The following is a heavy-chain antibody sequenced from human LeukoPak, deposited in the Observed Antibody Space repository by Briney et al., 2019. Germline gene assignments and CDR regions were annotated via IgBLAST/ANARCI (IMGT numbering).Heavy chain of an antibody. Sequence: GGSLRLSCAASGFTFSSYGMHWVRQAPGKGLEWVSAISGSGGSTNYADSVKGRFTISRDNAKNTLYLQMNSLRAEDTAVYYCARNADYGDSNPFDYWGQGTLVTVSS. J-gene: IGHJ4*02. CDR1: GFTFSSYG. V-gene: IGHV3-23*01. D-gene: IGHD4-17*01. CDR3: ARNADYGDSNPFDY. CDR2: ISGSGGST.